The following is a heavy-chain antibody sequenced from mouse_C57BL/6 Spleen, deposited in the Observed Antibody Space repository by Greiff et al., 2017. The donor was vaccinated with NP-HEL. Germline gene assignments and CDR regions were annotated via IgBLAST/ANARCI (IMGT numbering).Heavy chain of an antibody. D-gene: IGHD1-1*01. V-gene: IGHV3-6*01. CDR2: ISYDGSN. J-gene: IGHJ2*01. CDR3: ARDLYYGSSSDY. CDR1: GYSITSGYY. Sequence: VQLKESGPGLVKPSQSLSLTCSVTGYSITSGYYWNWIRQFPGNKLEWMGYISYDGSNNYNPSLKNRISITRDTSKKQFFLKLNSVTTEDTATYYCARDLYYGSSSDYWGQGTTLTVSS.